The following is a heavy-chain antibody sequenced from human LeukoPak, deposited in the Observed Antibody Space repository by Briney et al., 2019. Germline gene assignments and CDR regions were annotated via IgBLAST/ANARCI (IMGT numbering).Heavy chain of an antibody. J-gene: IGHJ4*02. V-gene: IGHV3-7*02. Sequence: GGSLRLSCVASGFTFSSHWMTWVRQAPGKGLEWVANIKQGGSEKHYVDSVKGRFTISRDDAKNSLYLQMSTLRAEDTTVYYCARPGGSYRPFDYWGQGTLVTVSS. CDR2: IKQGGSEK. D-gene: IGHD3-16*02. CDR3: ARPGGSYRPFDY. CDR1: GFTFSSHW.